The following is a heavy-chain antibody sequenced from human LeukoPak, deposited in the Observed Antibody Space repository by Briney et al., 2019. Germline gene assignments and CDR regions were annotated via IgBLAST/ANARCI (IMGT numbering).Heavy chain of an antibody. J-gene: IGHJ4*02. D-gene: IGHD2-15*01. CDR3: TRGGSGSGDS. CDR2: ISSTSTYI. CDR1: GFAFSTFG. Sequence: GGSLRLSCAASGFAFSTFGMNWVRQAPGKGLEWVSSISSTSTYIYYTDSVKGRFTISRDNAKNSVYLQMNSLRAEDTAVYYRTRGGSGSGDSWGQGTLVTVSS. V-gene: IGHV3-21*01.